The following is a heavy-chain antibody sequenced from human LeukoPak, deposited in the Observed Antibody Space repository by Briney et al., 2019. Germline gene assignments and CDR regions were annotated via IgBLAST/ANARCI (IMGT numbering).Heavy chain of an antibody. Sequence: PGGSLRLSCAASGFTFSSYSMNWVRQAPGKGLEWVSSISSSSSYIYYADSVKGRFTISRDNAKNSLYLQMNSLRAEDTAVYYCARDQGGYPYYFDYWGQGTPVTVSS. CDR2: ISSSSSYI. J-gene: IGHJ4*02. CDR3: ARDQGGYPYYFDY. V-gene: IGHV3-21*01. D-gene: IGHD3-22*01. CDR1: GFTFSSYS.